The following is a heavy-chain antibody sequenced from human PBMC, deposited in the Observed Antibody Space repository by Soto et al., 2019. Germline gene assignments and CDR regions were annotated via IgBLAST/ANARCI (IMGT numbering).Heavy chain of an antibody. D-gene: IGHD6-13*01. Sequence: SVKVSCKASGGTFSSYTISWVRQAPGQGLEWMGRIIPILGIANYAQKFQGRVTITADKSTSTAYMELSSLRSEDTAVYYCARGSRRAAAGTHTPGDDYYYYMDVWGKGTTVTVSS. CDR1: GGTFSSYT. J-gene: IGHJ6*03. V-gene: IGHV1-69*02. CDR3: ARGSRRAAAGTHTPGDDYYYYMDV. CDR2: IIPILGIA.